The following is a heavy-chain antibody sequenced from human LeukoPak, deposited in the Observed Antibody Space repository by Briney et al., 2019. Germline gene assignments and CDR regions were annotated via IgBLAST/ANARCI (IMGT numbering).Heavy chain of an antibody. J-gene: IGHJ5*02. CDR2: ISSSGGSTI. CDR1: GFTFRDYY. Sequence: GGSLRLSCAASGFTFRDYYMSWIRQAPGKGLEWVSYISSSGGSTIYYADSVKGRFTISRDNAKNSLYLQMNSLRAEDTAVYYCARAQSVAAAWFDPWGQGTLVSVSS. CDR3: ARAQSVAAAWFDP. V-gene: IGHV3-11*01. D-gene: IGHD6-13*01.